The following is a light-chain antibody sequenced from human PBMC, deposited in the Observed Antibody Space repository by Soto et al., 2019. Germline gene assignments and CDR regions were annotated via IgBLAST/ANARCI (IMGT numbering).Light chain of an antibody. Sequence: SGAPGQRVTISCTGSSSNIGAGYDVHWYLQLPGTAPKLLIYGNTNRPSGVPDRFSGSKSGSSASLAITGLQAEDEADYYCQSHDSSLHATVFGTGTKVTVL. CDR3: QSHDSSLHATV. CDR2: GNT. J-gene: IGLJ1*01. CDR1: SSNIGAGYD. V-gene: IGLV1-40*01.